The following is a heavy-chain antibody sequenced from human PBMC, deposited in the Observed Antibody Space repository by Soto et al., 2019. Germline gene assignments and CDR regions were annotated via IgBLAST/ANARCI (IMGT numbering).Heavy chain of an antibody. J-gene: IGHJ6*02. CDR2: ISGYNGNT. CDR1: GYTFSGYS. D-gene: IGHD2-21*01. V-gene: IGHV1-18*04. Sequence: ASVKVSCKASGYTFSGYSITWVLQAPGQGLEWMGRISGYNGNTNYARTLRGRLTLTTDTSTSTAYMELRSLTSDDTAVYYCARDVFCGGAPACPDMDVWGQGTTVTVSS. CDR3: ARDVFCGGAPACPDMDV.